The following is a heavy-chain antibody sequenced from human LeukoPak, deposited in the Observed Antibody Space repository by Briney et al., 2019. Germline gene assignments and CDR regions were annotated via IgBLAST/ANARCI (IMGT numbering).Heavy chain of an antibody. V-gene: IGHV1-69*13. Sequence: SVKVSCKASGGTFSSYAISWVRQAPGQGLEWMGGIIPIFGTANYAQKFQGRVTITADESTSTAYMELSSLRSEDTAVYYCARGRRLVRFGELSHGYWGQGTLVTVSS. D-gene: IGHD3-10*01. CDR3: ARGRRLVRFGELSHGY. J-gene: IGHJ4*02. CDR2: IIPIFGTA. CDR1: GGTFSSYA.